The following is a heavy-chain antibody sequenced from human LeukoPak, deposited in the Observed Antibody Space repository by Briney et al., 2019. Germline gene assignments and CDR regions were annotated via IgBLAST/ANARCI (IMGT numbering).Heavy chain of an antibody. Sequence: PSETLSLTCTVSGGSISSGDYYWSWIRQPPGKGLEWIAYMYYSGSTYYNPSLKSRVTMSADTSKNQLSLKLSSVTAADTAGYYCASPYYYDSGIDPWGQGIRVTVSS. CDR1: GGSISSGDYY. J-gene: IGHJ5*02. CDR3: ASPYYYDSGIDP. CDR2: MYYSGST. D-gene: IGHD3-22*01. V-gene: IGHV4-30-4*01.